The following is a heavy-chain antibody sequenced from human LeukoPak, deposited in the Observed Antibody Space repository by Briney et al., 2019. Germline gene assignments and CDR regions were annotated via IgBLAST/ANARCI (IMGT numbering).Heavy chain of an antibody. CDR2: IYSGGST. CDR3: ARDRGTVTTGGYYYYYYMDV. V-gene: IGHV3-53*01. Sequence: GGSLRLSCAASGFNVSSNYMSWVRQAPGKGLEWVSVIYSGGSTYYADSVKGRFTISRDNSKNTLYLQMNSLRAEDTAVYYCARDRGTVTTGGYYYYYYMDVWGKGTTVTVSS. CDR1: GFNVSSNY. J-gene: IGHJ6*03. D-gene: IGHD4-17*01.